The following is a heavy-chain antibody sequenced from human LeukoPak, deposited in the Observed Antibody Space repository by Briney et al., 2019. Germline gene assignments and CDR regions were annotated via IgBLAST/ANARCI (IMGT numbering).Heavy chain of an antibody. CDR3: ARHSGGTYYVSLDP. V-gene: IGHV4-59*10. D-gene: IGHD1-26*01. CDR1: GGSFSGYY. J-gene: IGHJ5*02. CDR2: IYTSGST. Sequence: SETLSLTCAVYGGSFSGYYWSWIRQPAGKGLEWIGRIYTSGSTNYNPSLKSRVTISVDTSKNQFSLKLSSVTAADTAVYYCARHSGGTYYVSLDPWGQGTLVTVSS.